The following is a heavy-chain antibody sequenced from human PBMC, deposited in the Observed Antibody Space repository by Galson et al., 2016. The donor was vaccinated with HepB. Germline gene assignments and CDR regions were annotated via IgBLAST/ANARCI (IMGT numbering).Heavy chain of an antibody. CDR3: ARDYVAPDSDCRTNTCHRYFDI. J-gene: IGHJ4*02. Sequence: ETLSLTCAVSGGSVSGYYWSWIRQAPGTGLEWIGYIDDSGKTKYNLSLKSRVTISEDTSKNFFSLKLTSVTGGDTAVYYCARDYVAPDSDCRTNTCHRYFDIWGRGTLVTVSS. CDR2: IDDSGKT. V-gene: IGHV4-59*02. CDR1: GGSVSGYY. D-gene: IGHD2-2*01.